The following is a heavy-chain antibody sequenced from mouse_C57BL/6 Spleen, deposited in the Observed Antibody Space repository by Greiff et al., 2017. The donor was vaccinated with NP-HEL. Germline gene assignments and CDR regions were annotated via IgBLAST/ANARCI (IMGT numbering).Heavy chain of an antibody. D-gene: IGHD4-1*01. CDR3: TRKELGDY. CDR1: GYTFTDYE. Sequence: QVQLKESGAELVRPGASVTLSCKASGYTFTDYEMHWVKQTPVHGLEWIGAIDPETGGTAYNQKFKGKAILTADKSSSTAYMELRSLTSEDSAVYYCTRKELGDYWGQGTTLTVSS. V-gene: IGHV1-15*01. CDR2: IDPETGGT. J-gene: IGHJ2*01.